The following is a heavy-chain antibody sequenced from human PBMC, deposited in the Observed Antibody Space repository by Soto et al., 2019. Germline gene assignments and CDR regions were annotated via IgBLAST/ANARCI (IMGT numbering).Heavy chain of an antibody. D-gene: IGHD1-1*01. Sequence: QVHLVQSGDEVKKPGASVKVSCKASGYTFTSYGITWVRQAPGQGLEWMGWISAHNGNTDYAQKLQGRVIVTRDTSTSTASMELRSLRSDDTAVYYCARGRYGDYWGQGALVTVSS. CDR3: ARGRYGDY. V-gene: IGHV1-18*01. J-gene: IGHJ4*02. CDR1: GYTFTSYG. CDR2: ISAHNGNT.